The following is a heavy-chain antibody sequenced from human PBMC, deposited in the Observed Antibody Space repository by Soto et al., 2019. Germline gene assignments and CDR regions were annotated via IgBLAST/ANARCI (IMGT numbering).Heavy chain of an antibody. Sequence: SETLSLTCAVYGGSFSGYYWSWIRQPPGKGLEWIGEINHSGSTNYNPSLKSRVTISVDTSKNQFSLKLSSVTAADTAVYYCARVSGVYSRRFDYWGQGTLVTVSS. D-gene: IGHD6-6*01. CDR2: INHSGST. J-gene: IGHJ4*02. V-gene: IGHV4-34*01. CDR1: GGSFSGYY. CDR3: ARVSGVYSRRFDY.